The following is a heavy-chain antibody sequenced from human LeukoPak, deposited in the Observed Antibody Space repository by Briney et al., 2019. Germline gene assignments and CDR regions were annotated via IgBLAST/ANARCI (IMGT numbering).Heavy chain of an antibody. J-gene: IGHJ6*03. D-gene: IGHD3-3*01. CDR3: AKRGDFWSGYYTDYYYYMDV. V-gene: IGHV1-8*01. CDR1: GYTFTSYD. Sequence: ASVKVSCKASGYTFTSYDINWVRQAPGQGLEWMGWMNPNSGNTGYAQTFQGRVTMTRDTSISTAYMELSSLRSEDTAVYYCAKRGDFWSGYYTDYYYYMDVWGKGTTVTVSS. CDR2: MNPNSGNT.